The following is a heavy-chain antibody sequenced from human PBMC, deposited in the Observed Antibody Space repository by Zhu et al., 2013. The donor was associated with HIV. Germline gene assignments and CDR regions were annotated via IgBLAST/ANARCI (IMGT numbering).Heavy chain of an antibody. CDR1: GGTFSSYA. J-gene: IGHJ6*02. CDR2: IIPIFGTA. D-gene: IGHD2-21*02. V-gene: IGHV1-69*12. CDR3: AGHYCGGDCYYYYYYGMDV. Sequence: QVQLVQSGAEVKKPGSSVKVSCKASGGTFSSYAISWVRQAPGQGLEWMGGIIPIFGTANYAQKFQGRVTITADESTSTAYMELSSLRSEDTAVYYCAGHYCGGDCYYYYYYGMDVWGQGTTVTVSS.